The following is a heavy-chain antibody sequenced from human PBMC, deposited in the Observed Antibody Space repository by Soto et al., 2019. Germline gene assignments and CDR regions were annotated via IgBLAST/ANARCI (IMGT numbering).Heavy chain of an antibody. V-gene: IGHV3-23*01. CDR2: ISGSGGST. CDR1: GFTFSNYA. J-gene: IGHJ4*02. D-gene: IGHD3-9*01. CDR3: ARFLTGYDRKVLEFDY. Sequence: LRLSCAASGFTFSNYAMSWVRQAPGKGLEWVSVISGSGGSTYYTDSVKGRFTISRDNSKNMVFLQMSSLRAEDTAVYYCARFLTGYDRKVLEFDYWGQGTLVTVSS.